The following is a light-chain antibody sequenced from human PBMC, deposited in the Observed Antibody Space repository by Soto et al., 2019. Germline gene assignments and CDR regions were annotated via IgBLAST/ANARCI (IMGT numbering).Light chain of an antibody. J-gene: IGLJ2*01. CDR1: SSNFGSGY. V-gene: IGLV2-14*01. CDR3: SSYTSSSTLV. Sequence: QSVLSQPPSASGTPGQTLIINCSGGSSNFGSGYAYWYLQLPGTAPKLMIYEVSNRPSGVSNRFSGSKSGNTASLTISGLQAEDEADYYCSSYTSSSTLVFGGGTKLTVL. CDR2: EVS.